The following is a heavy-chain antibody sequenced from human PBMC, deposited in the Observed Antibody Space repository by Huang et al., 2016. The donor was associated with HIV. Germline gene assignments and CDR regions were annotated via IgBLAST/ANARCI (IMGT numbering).Heavy chain of an antibody. J-gene: IGHJ4*02. CDR3: ATGITVAGKGTYFDY. V-gene: IGHV1-24*01. CDR2: VEAAVGGT. CDR1: GYPRTNVP. D-gene: IGHD6-19*01. Sequence: QVQLVQSGAEVKKPGASVRVPCQVSGYPRTNVPSHCRRQAPGKGPGWMGGVEAAVGGTVYAQKCQARVTVTEEYSTDTAYMELSSLRSEDTAVYFCATGITVAGKGTYFDYWGRGVLVTVSS.